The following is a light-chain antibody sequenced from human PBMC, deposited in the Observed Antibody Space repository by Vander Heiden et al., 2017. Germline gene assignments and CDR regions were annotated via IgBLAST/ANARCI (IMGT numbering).Light chain of an antibody. J-gene: IGLJ2*01. Sequence: QSVLTQPPSVSGAPGQRVTSSCTGSSSNIGAGYNVLWYQQLPGTAPNLLIYGNSNRPSGVPDRFSGSKSGTSASLAITGLQAEDEADYYCQSDDSSLSVSVVFGGGTKLTVL. V-gene: IGLV1-40*01. CDR2: GNS. CDR1: SSNIGAGYN. CDR3: QSDDSSLSVSVV.